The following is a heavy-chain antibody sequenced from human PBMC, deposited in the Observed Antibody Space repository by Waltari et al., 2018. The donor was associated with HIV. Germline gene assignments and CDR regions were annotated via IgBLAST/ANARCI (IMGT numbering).Heavy chain of an antibody. J-gene: IGHJ4*02. Sequence: EVQLVESGGGLVKPGGSLRLSCAASGITFRNAWMSWVRQAPGKGREWGGRIKSGAEGGTTDYAAAVKGRFTISRDDSKHTLYLQMDSLKTEDTAVYYCTTLWYSYDSTDYWGQGTLVTVSS. CDR3: TTLWYSYDSTDY. CDR1: GITFRNAW. CDR2: IKSGAEGGTT. D-gene: IGHD3-22*01. V-gene: IGHV3-15*01.